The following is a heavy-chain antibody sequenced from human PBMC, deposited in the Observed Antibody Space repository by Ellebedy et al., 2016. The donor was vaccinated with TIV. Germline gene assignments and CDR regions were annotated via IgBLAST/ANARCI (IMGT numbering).Heavy chain of an antibody. V-gene: IGHV4-4*07. Sequence: SETLSLXXTVSGGSISSYYWSWIRQPAGKGLEWIGRIYTSGSTNYNPSLKSRVTMSVDTSKNHFSLKLSSVTAADTAVYYCARWFYDSLDVWGQGTTVTVSS. CDR1: GGSISSYY. D-gene: IGHD3-3*01. CDR3: ARWFYDSLDV. CDR2: IYTSGST. J-gene: IGHJ6*02.